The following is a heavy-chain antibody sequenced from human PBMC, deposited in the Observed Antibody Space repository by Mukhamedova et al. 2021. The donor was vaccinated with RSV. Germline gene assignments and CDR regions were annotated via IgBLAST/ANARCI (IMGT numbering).Heavy chain of an antibody. Sequence: VSSISADGETTYYADSVKGRFTTFRDNSKNLLYLRMDSLRAEDTALYYCAKTYESSGSSDYWGRGTLVTVSS. V-gene: IGHV3-23*01. CDR2: ISADGETT. D-gene: IGHD5-12*01. J-gene: IGHJ4*02. CDR3: AKTYESSGSSDY.